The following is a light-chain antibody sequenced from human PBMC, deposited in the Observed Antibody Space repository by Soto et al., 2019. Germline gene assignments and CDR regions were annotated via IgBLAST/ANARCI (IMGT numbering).Light chain of an antibody. CDR2: EAT. V-gene: IGLV2-23*02. J-gene: IGLJ3*02. Sequence: QSALTQPASVSGSPGQSITISCTGTCSDIGRYNLVSWYQQHPGKPPKLMIYEATKRPSGVSNRFSGSKSGNTASLTISGLQAEDEADYYCSLYASTNTFMFGGGTKLTVL. CDR3: SLYASTNTFM. CDR1: CSDIGRYNL.